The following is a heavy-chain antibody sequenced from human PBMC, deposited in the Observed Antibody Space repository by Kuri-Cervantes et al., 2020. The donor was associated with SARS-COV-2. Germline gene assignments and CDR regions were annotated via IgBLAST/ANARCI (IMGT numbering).Heavy chain of an antibody. CDR3: ARAISSWFDY. D-gene: IGHD6-13*01. J-gene: IGHJ4*02. Sequence: GESLKISCAASGFTFSSYSMNWVRQAPGKGLEWVSYISSSSSTIYSADSVKGRFTISRDNAKNSLYLQMNSLRDEDTAVYYCARAISSWFDYWGQGTLVTVSS. CDR2: ISSSSSTI. CDR1: GFTFSSYS. V-gene: IGHV3-48*02.